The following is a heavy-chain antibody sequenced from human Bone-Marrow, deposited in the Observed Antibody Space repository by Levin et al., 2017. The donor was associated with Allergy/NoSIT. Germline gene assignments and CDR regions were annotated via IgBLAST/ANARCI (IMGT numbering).Heavy chain of an antibody. CDR1: GFPFNTYR. D-gene: IGHD3-10*01. J-gene: IGHJ4*02. Sequence: PGGSLRLSCAASGFPFNTYRMNWVRQAPGKGLEWVSYISSDTSTIYYADFVKGRFTISRDNAKNSVYLQMNSLRDEDTAVYYCARGGPYGSGSYDYWGQGTLVTVSS. CDR3: ARGGPYGSGSYDY. CDR2: ISSDTSTI. V-gene: IGHV3-48*02.